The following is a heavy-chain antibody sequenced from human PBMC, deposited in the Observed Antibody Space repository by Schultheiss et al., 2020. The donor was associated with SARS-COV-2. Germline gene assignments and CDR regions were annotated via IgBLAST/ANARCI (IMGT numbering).Heavy chain of an antibody. CDR3: ARDAPTYCSGGSCYPRKRGYYYYGMDV. CDR2: IWYDGSNK. Sequence: GGSLRLSCAASGFTFSSYGMHWVRQAPGKGLEWVAVIWYDGSNKYYADSVKGRFTISRDNSKNTLYLQMNSLRAEDTAVYYCARDAPTYCSGGSCYPRKRGYYYYGMDVWGQGTTVTVSS. J-gene: IGHJ6*02. V-gene: IGHV3-33*01. D-gene: IGHD2-15*01. CDR1: GFTFSSYG.